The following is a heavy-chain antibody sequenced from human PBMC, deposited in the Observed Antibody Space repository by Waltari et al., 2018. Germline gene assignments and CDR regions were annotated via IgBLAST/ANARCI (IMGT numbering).Heavy chain of an antibody. CDR1: GGSISSHY. Sequence: QVQLQESGPGLVKPSETLSLTCTVSGGSISSHYWSWIRQPPGKGLEWIGYIYYSGSTNYTPSLKSRVTISVDTSKNQFSLKRSSVTAADTAVYYCARGGYYYDSSGYYYYWGQGTLVTVSS. CDR3: ARGGYYYDSSGYYYY. V-gene: IGHV4-59*11. CDR2: IYYSGST. D-gene: IGHD3-22*01. J-gene: IGHJ4*02.